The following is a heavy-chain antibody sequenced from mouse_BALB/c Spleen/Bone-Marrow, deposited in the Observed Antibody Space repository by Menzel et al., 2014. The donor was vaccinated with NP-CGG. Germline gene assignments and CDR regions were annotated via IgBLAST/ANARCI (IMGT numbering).Heavy chain of an antibody. V-gene: IGHV1-14*01. Sequence: VQLQQSGPELVKPGASVKMSCKASGYIFTAYVMHWVKQKPGQGLEWIGFFNPYNDDSNYNEKFKGKATLTSDKSSCTAYMELSSLTSEDSAVYYCAREGWLLRFDYWGQGTTLTVSS. D-gene: IGHD2-3*01. J-gene: IGHJ2*01. CDR3: AREGWLLRFDY. CDR2: FNPYNDDS. CDR1: GYIFTAYV.